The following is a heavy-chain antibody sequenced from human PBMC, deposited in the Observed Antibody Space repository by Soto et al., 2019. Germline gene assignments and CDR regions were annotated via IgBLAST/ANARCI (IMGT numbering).Heavy chain of an antibody. CDR3: AKDKGTNGMDV. J-gene: IGHJ6*02. V-gene: IGHV3-23*01. CDR1: IFTFSSYA. CDR2: IISSVGST. Sequence: SLRLSCTSSIFTFSSYAMSLVRPAPGQGLEWVSSIISSVGSTYHADSVKGRFTISRDNSKNTLYLHMNSLRAEDTAVYYCAKDKGTNGMDVWGQGNPGHRL.